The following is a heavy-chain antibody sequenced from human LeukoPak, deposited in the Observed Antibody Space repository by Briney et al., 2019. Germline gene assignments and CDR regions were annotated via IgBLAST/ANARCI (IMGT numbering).Heavy chain of an antibody. CDR2: ISFNSDSI. D-gene: IGHD3-10*01. CDR1: GFTLRDYA. CDR3: AKAKGFAAMYYFDY. J-gene: IGHJ4*02. V-gene: IGHV3-9*01. Sequence: GESLRLSCAASGFTLRDYAMHWVRQVPGKGLEWVSGISFNSDSIDYADSVKGRFTISRDNANNSVHLQMNSLRVEDTAWYFCAKAKGFAAMYYFDYWGQGALVTVSS.